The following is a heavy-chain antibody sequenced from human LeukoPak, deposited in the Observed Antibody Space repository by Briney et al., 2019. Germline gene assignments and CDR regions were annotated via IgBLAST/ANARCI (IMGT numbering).Heavy chain of an antibody. CDR1: GGSISSGSYY. V-gene: IGHV4-61*02. CDR3: ARGDLVVPAFD. CDR2: IYTSGST. J-gene: IGHJ4*02. Sequence: SETLSLTCTVSGGSISSGSYYWSWIRQPAGKGLEWIGRIYTSGSTNYNPSLKCRVTISVDTSKNQFSLKLSSVTAADTAVYYCARGDLVVPAFDWGQGTLVTVSS. D-gene: IGHD2-2*01.